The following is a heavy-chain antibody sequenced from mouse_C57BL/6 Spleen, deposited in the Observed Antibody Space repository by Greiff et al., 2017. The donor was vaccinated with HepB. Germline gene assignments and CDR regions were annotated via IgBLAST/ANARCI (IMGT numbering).Heavy chain of an antibody. CDR2: IDPETGGT. D-gene: IGHD2-4*01. V-gene: IGHV1-15*01. CDR1: GYTFTDYE. Sequence: QVQLQQSGAELVRPGASVTLSCKASGYTFTDYEMHWVKQTPVHGLEWIGAIDPETGGTAYNQKFKGKAILTADKSSSTAYMELRSLTSEDSAVYYCTRPRDYESAWFAYWGQGTLVTVSA. J-gene: IGHJ3*01. CDR3: TRPRDYESAWFAY.